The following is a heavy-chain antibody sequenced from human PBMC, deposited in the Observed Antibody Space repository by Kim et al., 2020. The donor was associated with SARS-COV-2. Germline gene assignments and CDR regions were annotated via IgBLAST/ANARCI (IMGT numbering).Heavy chain of an antibody. V-gene: IGHV3-11*01. D-gene: IGHD2-8*01. J-gene: IGHJ4*02. Sequence: KGRFTIPRDNAKNSLYLQMNSLRAEDMAVYYCARGPRGGSFVLMVYAHYWGQGTLVTVSS. CDR3: ARGPRGGSFVLMVYAHY.